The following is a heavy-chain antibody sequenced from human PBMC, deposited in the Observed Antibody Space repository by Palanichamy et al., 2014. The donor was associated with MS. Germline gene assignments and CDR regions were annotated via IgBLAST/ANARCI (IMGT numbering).Heavy chain of an antibody. D-gene: IGHD3-22*01. J-gene: IGHJ4*02. V-gene: IGHV3-7*03. CDR1: GFIFSTYW. Sequence: EVQLVESGGGLVQPGGSLRLSCAASGFIFSTYWMTWVRQAPGKGLEWVASMKVDGDEKYYVNSVKGRFTISRDNAKNSLYLQMDSLRAEDTAVYYCGRGDDSSVYRPVDYWGQGTQVTVSS. CDR3: GRGDDSSVYRPVDY. CDR2: MKVDGDEK.